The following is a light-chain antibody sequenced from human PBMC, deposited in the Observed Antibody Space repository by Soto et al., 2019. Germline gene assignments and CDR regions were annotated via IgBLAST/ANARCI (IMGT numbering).Light chain of an antibody. CDR1: QGNIKY. Sequence: DIQMTQSPSSLSASVGDRVTITCWASQGNIKYLAWFQQKAGKAPKSLIFAISNLQSGVPSRFSGSGSGTDFTLTISSLQAEDFATYYCQQCDTYPFTFGPGTTVDIK. J-gene: IGKJ3*01. CDR2: AIS. V-gene: IGKV1-16*01. CDR3: QQCDTYPFT.